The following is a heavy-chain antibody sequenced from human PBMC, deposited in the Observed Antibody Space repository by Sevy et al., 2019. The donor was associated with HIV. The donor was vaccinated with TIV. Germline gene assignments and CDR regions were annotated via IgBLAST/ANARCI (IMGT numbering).Heavy chain of an antibody. J-gene: IGHJ6*01. CDR2: ISYHGRDK. Sequence: GGSLRLSCVVSGIIFTSSGMHWVRQAPGKGLEWVAVISYHGRDKFYADSVKGRFTISRDNSKNILYLQMNGLRIEDTAVYYCAKDFTGCNGMDLWGQGTMVTVSS. D-gene: IGHD3-9*01. CDR3: AKDFTGCNGMDL. V-gene: IGHV3-30*18. CDR1: GIIFTSSG.